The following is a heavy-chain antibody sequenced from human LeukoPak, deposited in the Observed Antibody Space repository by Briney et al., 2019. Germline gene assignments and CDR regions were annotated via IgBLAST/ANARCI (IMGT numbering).Heavy chain of an antibody. V-gene: IGHV3-30*18. Sequence: GRSLRLSCAASGFTFSSYGMHWVRQAPGKGLEWVAVISYDGSNKYYADSVKGRFTISRDNSKNTLYLQMNSLRAEDTAVYYCAKEDTVTTFDYWGQGTLVTVSS. CDR1: GFTFSSYG. D-gene: IGHD4-11*01. J-gene: IGHJ4*02. CDR3: AKEDTVTTFDY. CDR2: ISYDGSNK.